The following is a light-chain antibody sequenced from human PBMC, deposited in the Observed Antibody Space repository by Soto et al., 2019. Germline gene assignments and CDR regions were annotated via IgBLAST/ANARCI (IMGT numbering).Light chain of an antibody. Sequence: DIVMTQSPDSLAVSLGERATINCKSSQSVLYSSNNKNYVAWYQQKPGQPPKRLIYWASTRESGVPDRFSGSGSETDFTLTISSLQAEDVAVYYCQQYHSIPLTFGPGTKVDIK. CDR1: QSVLYSSNNKNY. CDR2: WAS. CDR3: QQYHSIPLT. V-gene: IGKV4-1*01. J-gene: IGKJ3*01.